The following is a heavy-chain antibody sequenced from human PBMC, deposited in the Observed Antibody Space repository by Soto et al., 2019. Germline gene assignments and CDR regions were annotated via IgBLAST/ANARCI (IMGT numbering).Heavy chain of an antibody. Sequence: VQLQESGPGLVKPSQTLSLTCTVSGGSINSGDYYWNWIRQPPGKGLEWIGYIYYTGSTYSNPSLKSRVTISLDTSTSEFSLRLDSVTAADTAIYYCAGSYRYPGWVDPWGQGTLVTVSS. CDR2: IYYTGST. CDR3: AGSYRYPGWVDP. J-gene: IGHJ5*02. V-gene: IGHV4-30-4*01. D-gene: IGHD3-16*02. CDR1: GGSINSGDYY.